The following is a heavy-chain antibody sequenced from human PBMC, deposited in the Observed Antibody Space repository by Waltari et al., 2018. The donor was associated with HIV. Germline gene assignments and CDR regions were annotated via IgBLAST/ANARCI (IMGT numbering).Heavy chain of an antibody. J-gene: IGHJ1*01. Sequence: LQLKESGPGLVKPSDTLSLTCAVSGASMRSKNYYWAWIRQSPGERLEWIATIYYTGEPYFVPSLKNRPSNSAAASKNLLSRGLASVTAADTAIYYCARQHAYTGDWFSQAAFFIYWGPGTLVTVSS. CDR3: ARQHAYTGDWFSQAAFFIY. D-gene: IGHD3-9*01. CDR1: GASMRSKNYY. V-gene: IGHV4-39*01. CDR2: IYYTGEP.